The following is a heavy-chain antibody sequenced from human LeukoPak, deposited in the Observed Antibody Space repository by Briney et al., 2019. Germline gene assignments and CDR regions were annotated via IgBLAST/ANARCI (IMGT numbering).Heavy chain of an antibody. CDR1: GFTFSSYG. V-gene: IGHV3-30*18. Sequence: PGRSLRLSCAASGFTFSSYGMHWVRQAPGKGLEWVAVISYDRSNKYYADSVKGRFTISRDNSKNTLYLQMNSLRAEDTAVYYCANFYDYVSGFDYWGQGTLVTVSS. CDR3: ANFYDYVSGFDY. D-gene: IGHD3-16*01. CDR2: ISYDRSNK. J-gene: IGHJ4*02.